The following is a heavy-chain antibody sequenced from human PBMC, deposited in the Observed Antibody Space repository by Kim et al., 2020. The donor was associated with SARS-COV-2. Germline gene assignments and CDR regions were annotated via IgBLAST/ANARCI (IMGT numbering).Heavy chain of an antibody. CDR2: IYYSGDT. CDR1: GASISSYY. D-gene: IGHD3-10*01. V-gene: IGHV4-59*01. Sequence: SETLSLTCSVYGASISSYYWSWIRQPPGKGLEWIGSIYYSGDTNYNPPLKSRVTISIDTSKTRFSLKLSSVTAADTALYYCARRPYYYSSGTYYGLDVWGQGTTVTVSS. J-gene: IGHJ6*02. CDR3: ARRPYYYSSGTYYGLDV.